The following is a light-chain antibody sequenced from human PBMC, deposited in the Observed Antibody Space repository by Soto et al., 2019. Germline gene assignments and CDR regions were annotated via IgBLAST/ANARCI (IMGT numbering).Light chain of an antibody. CDR1: RSFTTW. V-gene: IGKV1-5*01. CDR2: DAS. Sequence: DIQMTQSPSTLSASVGDRVTITCRASRSFTTWLAWYQQKPGKAPKLLIYDASNLESGVPSRFSGSGSGTEFTLTISGLQPDDFATYYCQQYYNYPLTFGGGTTVEIK. J-gene: IGKJ4*01. CDR3: QQYYNYPLT.